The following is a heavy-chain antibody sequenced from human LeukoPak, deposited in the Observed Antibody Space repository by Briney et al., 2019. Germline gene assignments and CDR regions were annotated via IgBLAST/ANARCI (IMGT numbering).Heavy chain of an antibody. CDR2: ISYDGSNK. CDR3: AKWSGVVDY. Sequence: PGRSLRLSCAASGFTFSSYGMHWVRQAPGKGLEWVAVISYDGSNKYYADSVKGRFTISRDNSKNTLYLQMNSPRAEDTAVYYCAKWSGVVDYWGQGTLVTVSS. V-gene: IGHV3-30*18. J-gene: IGHJ4*02. D-gene: IGHD7-27*01. CDR1: GFTFSSYG.